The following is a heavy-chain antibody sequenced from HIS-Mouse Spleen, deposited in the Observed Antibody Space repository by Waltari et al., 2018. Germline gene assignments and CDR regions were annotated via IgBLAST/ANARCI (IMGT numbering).Heavy chain of an antibody. CDR3: AREIQYSSSWYDWYFDL. CDR1: GGSISSSSYY. D-gene: IGHD6-13*01. J-gene: IGHJ2*01. Sequence: QLQLQESGPGLVKPSETLSLTCTVSGGSISSSSYYWGWFRQAPGKGRGWVGRIYYRGSAYYNPSRKSRVTISVDPSKDQFSLKLSYVTAADSAVYYCAREIQYSSSWYDWYFDLWGRGTLVTVSS. V-gene: IGHV4-39*07. CDR2: IYYRGSA.